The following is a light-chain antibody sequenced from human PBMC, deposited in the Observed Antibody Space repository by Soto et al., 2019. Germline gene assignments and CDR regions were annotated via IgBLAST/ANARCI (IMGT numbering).Light chain of an antibody. V-gene: IGLV7-43*01. Sequence: QTVVTQEPSLTVSPGETVTLTCASSIGAVTSSNYPNWSQQKPGQAPRTLIYRTSNRQSWTPARFSGSLLGGKAALTLSGVQPEDEAEYFCRLYHEAAQPWVFGGGTKVTVL. CDR2: RTS. J-gene: IGLJ3*02. CDR1: IGAVTSSNY. CDR3: RLYHEAAQPWV.